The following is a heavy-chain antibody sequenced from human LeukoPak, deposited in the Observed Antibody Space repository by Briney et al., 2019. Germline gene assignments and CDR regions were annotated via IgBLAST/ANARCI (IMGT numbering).Heavy chain of an antibody. CDR3: ATNFRVVGSWFAFDY. Sequence: GASVKVSCKVSGHTLTELSIHWVRQAPGKGLEWMGGCDREDDETFYAQNFQGRVTMTEDTSTDTACLELSSLRSEDTAVYYCATNFRVVGSWFAFDYWGQGTMVTVSS. CDR1: GHTLTELS. CDR2: CDREDDET. J-gene: IGHJ4*02. V-gene: IGHV1-24*01. D-gene: IGHD6-13*01.